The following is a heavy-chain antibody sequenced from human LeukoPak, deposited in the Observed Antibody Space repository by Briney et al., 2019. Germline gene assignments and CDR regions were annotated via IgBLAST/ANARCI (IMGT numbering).Heavy chain of an antibody. V-gene: IGHV3-21*01. D-gene: IGHD3-9*01. CDR3: ARGHYDVLAASYKWTPDY. CDR2: ITSGGDYI. Sequence: GGSLRLSCAASGFTFNTFNMNWVRQAPGKGLEWVSSITSGGDYIYYADSVKGRFTTSRDNAKNSLSLQLNSLRVEDTAVYYCARGHYDVLAASYKWTPDYWGQGTLVSVSS. J-gene: IGHJ4*02. CDR1: GFTFNTFN.